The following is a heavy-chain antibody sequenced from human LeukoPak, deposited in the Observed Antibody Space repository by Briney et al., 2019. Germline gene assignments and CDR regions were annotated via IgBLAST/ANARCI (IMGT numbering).Heavy chain of an antibody. Sequence: GGSLRLSCAASGFTFSDYFMSWIRQAPGKGLEWVSYVSTSGITTYYADSVKGRFTISRDNAKNSLYLQMNSLRAEDTAVYHCARDVSRTFDVWGQGTMVTVSS. CDR2: VSTSGITT. D-gene: IGHD2/OR15-2a*01. V-gene: IGHV3-11*04. J-gene: IGHJ3*01. CDR3: ARDVSRTFDV. CDR1: GFTFSDYF.